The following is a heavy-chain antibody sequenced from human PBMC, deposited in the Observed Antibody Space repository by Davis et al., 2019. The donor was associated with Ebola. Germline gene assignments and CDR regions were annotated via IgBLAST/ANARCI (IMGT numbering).Heavy chain of an antibody. CDR1: GYTFTGYY. CDR2: INPNSGGT. Sequence: ASVKVSCKASGYTFTGYYMHWVRQAPGQGLEWMGRINPNSGGTNYAQKFQGRVTMTRDTSISTAYMELSRLRSDDTAVYYCARTIAATNWFDPWGQGTLVTVSS. CDR3: ARTIAATNWFDP. J-gene: IGHJ5*02. V-gene: IGHV1-2*06. D-gene: IGHD6-13*01.